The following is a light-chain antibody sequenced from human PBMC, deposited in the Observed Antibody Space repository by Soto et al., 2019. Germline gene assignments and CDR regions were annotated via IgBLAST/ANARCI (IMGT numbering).Light chain of an antibody. J-gene: IGLJ2*01. CDR2: EVS. CDR3: GSYAGGDNVI. CDR1: SSDVGSYNL. Sequence: QSALTQPASVSGSSGQSITLSCTGTSSDVGSYNLVSWYQRHPGKAPKLMIYEVSKRPSGVSDRFSGSKSGNTASLTISGLQPEDEADDYCGSYAGGDNVIFGGGTQLTVL. V-gene: IGLV2-23*02.